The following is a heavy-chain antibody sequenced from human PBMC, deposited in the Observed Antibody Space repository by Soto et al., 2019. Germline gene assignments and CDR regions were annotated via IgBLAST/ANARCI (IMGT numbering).Heavy chain of an antibody. CDR2: INPNSGGT. CDR1: GYTFTGYY. CDR3: ARDSRNYRLSSRNWFDP. J-gene: IGHJ5*02. V-gene: IGHV1-2*02. Sequence: VASVKVSCKASGYTFTGYYMHWVRQAPGQGLEWMGWINPNSGGTNYAQKFQGRVTMTRDTSISTAYMELSRLRSDDTAVYYCARDSRNYRLSSRNWFDPWGQGTLVTV. D-gene: IGHD1-7*01.